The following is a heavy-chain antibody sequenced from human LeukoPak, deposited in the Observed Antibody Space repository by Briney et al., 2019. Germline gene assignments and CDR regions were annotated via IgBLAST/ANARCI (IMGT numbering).Heavy chain of an antibody. Sequence: SETLSLTCTVSGGSISSGSYYWSWIRQPAGKGLEWIGRIYTSGSTNYNPSLKSRVTISVDTSKNQFSLKLSSVTAADTAVYYCARSGGWSDYFDYWGQGTLVTVSS. D-gene: IGHD6-19*01. CDR1: GGSISSGSYY. V-gene: IGHV4-61*02. J-gene: IGHJ4*02. CDR2: IYTSGST. CDR3: ARSGGWSDYFDY.